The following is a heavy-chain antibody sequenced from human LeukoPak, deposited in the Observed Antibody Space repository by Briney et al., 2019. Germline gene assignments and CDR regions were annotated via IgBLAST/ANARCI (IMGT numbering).Heavy chain of an antibody. CDR3: AKEGCSGGSCYNWFDP. CDR1: GFTFSSYA. Sequence: GGSLRLSCAASGFTFSSYAMSWVRQAPGKGLEWVAFIRYDGSNKYYADSVKGRFTISRDNSKNTLYLQMNSLRAEDTAVYYCAKEGCSGGSCYNWFDPWGQGTLVTVSS. D-gene: IGHD2-15*01. CDR2: IRYDGSNK. V-gene: IGHV3-30*02. J-gene: IGHJ5*02.